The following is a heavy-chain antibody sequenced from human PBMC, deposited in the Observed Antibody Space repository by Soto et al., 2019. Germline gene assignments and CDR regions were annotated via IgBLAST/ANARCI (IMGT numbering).Heavy chain of an antibody. Sequence: QVQLVQSGVEVKKPGASVKVSCKASGYTFISHGISWVRQAPGQGLEWMGWISGKNGNTNYAQKLQGRVTLTTDTSTITAYMELRSLRSDDKAVYDCARVSSSIVVVPDYGMDVWGQGTTVTVSS. D-gene: IGHD2-15*01. CDR1: GYTFISHG. J-gene: IGHJ6*02. CDR2: ISGKNGNT. CDR3: ARVSSSIVVVPDYGMDV. V-gene: IGHV1-18*04.